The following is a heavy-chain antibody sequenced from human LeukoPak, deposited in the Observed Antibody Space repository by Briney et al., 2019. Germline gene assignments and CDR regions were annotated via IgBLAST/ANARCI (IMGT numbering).Heavy chain of an antibody. Sequence: GGSLRLSCAASGFTFSSYGMHWVRQAPGKGLEWVAFIRYDGSNKYYADSVKGRFTISRDNSKNTLYLQMNSLRAEDTAVYYCAKAYMTAVTTNWFDPWGQGTLVTVSS. CDR3: AKAYMTAVTTNWFDP. J-gene: IGHJ5*02. V-gene: IGHV3-30*02. D-gene: IGHD4-17*01. CDR1: GFTFSSYG. CDR2: IRYDGSNK.